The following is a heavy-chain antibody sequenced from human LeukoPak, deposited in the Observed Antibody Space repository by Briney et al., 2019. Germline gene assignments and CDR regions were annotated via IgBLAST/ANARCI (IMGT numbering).Heavy chain of an antibody. CDR2: IRYDGSNK. Sequence: LAGGSLRLSCAASGFTFSSYGMHWVRQAPGKGLEWVAFIRYDGSNKYYADSVKGRFTISRDNSKNTLYLQMNSLRAEDTAVYYCAKDRDSSSWYYGYWGQGTLVTVSS. V-gene: IGHV3-30*02. CDR3: AKDRDSSSWYYGY. D-gene: IGHD6-13*01. J-gene: IGHJ4*02. CDR1: GFTFSSYG.